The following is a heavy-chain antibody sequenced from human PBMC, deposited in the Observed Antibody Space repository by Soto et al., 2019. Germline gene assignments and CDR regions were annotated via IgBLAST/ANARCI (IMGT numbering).Heavy chain of an antibody. V-gene: IGHV3-30*18. CDR3: AKQRFFDWLVLPRHVFDY. CDR1: GFTFSSYG. Sequence: QVQLVESGGGVVQPGRSLRLSCAASGFTFSSYGMHWVRQAPGKGLEWVAVISYDGSNKYYADSVKGLFTISRDNSKNALYLQMNSLRAEDTAVYYCAKQRFFDWLVLPRHVFDYWGQGTLVTVSS. J-gene: IGHJ4*02. CDR2: ISYDGSNK. D-gene: IGHD3-9*01.